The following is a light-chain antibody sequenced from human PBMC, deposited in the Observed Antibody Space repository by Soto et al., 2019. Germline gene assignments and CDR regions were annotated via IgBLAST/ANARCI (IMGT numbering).Light chain of an antibody. CDR2: EVN. V-gene: IGLV2-14*01. Sequence: QSALTQPASVSGSPGQSITISCTGTSSDVGGYDYVSWYQHYPGKAPKLMIFEVNNRPSGVSIRFSGSTTGNTASLTISGLQAEDEADYYCSSFTSSITWVFGGGTKVTVL. CDR3: SSFTSSITWV. CDR1: SSDVGGYDY. J-gene: IGLJ3*02.